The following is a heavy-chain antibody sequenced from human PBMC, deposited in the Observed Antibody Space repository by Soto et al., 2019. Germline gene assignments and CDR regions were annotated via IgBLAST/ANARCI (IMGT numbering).Heavy chain of an antibody. CDR1: GGSVSSGNYY. CDR3: ARVGCASYDSPY. D-gene: IGHD3-16*01. V-gene: IGHV4-61*01. CDR2: IHYSGST. Sequence: QVQLQESGPGLVKPSETLSLTCSVSGGSVSSGNYYWSWIRQPPGQGLEWIGYIHYSGSTNYNPSLKSRVTITVHTSKEQFTLKLSSVTVADSGVYFCARVGCASYDSPYWGQGTLVTVSS. J-gene: IGHJ4*01.